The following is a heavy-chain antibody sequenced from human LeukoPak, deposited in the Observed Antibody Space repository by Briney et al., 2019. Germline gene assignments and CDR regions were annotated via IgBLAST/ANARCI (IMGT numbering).Heavy chain of an antibody. V-gene: IGHV3-15*01. CDR2: IKSKTDGRTP. J-gene: IGHJ1*01. Sequence: GGSLRLSCAASGFTFSNAWMSWVRQAPGKGLEWVGRIKSKTDGRTPDYAAPVKGRFTISKDASKNTLYLQMNSLRSEDTAVYYWTAARSRDKSGYYANEYFQDWGQGTLVTVSS. D-gene: IGHD3-22*01. CDR3: TAARSRDKSGYYANEYFQD. CDR1: GFTFSNAW.